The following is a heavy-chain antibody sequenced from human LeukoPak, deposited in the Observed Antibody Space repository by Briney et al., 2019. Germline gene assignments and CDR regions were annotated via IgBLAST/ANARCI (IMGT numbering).Heavy chain of an antibody. V-gene: IGHV1-69*13. CDR2: FSPILGTA. J-gene: IGHJ6*02. CDR3: ARGLYCSSSTSCYDYGMDV. CDR1: GGSFRSYG. D-gene: IGHD2-2*01. Sequence: GASVKVSCKASGGSFRSYGLNWVRQAPGQGLEWMGGFSPILGTAKYTQNLQGRVTITADESTSTAYMELSSLRYEDTAVYYCARGLYCSSSTSCYDYGMDVWGQGTTVTVSS.